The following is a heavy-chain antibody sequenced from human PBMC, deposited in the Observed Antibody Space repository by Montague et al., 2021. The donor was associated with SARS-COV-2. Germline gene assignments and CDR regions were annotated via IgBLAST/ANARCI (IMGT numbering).Heavy chain of an antibody. D-gene: IGHD3-3*01. CDR2: IYYSGTT. V-gene: IGHV4-31*03. J-gene: IGHJ5*02. CDR1: GNSVNTGGYY. CDR3: ARAVVTNYNFWSGYSRVPDANWFDP. Sequence: TLSLTCTVSGNSVNTGGYYWSWIRQLPGKGLEWIGYIYYSGTTSYNPSLQSRLIISVDTSKNQFSLSLTSVTAADTAVYYCARAVVTNYNFWSGYSRVPDANWFDPWGQGTLVTVSP.